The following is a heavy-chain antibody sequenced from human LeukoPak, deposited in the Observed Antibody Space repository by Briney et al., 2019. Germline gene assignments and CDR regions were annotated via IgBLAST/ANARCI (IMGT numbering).Heavy chain of an antibody. J-gene: IGHJ4*02. Sequence: GGSLRLSCAASGFTFDDYAMHWVRQAPGKGLEWVSLISGDGGSTYYADSVKGRFTISRDNSKNSLYLQMNSLRTGDTALYYCAKDRGAFEGVVISWGQGTLVTVSS. CDR3: AKDRGAFEGVVIS. CDR2: ISGDGGST. D-gene: IGHD3-3*01. CDR1: GFTFDDYA. V-gene: IGHV3-43*02.